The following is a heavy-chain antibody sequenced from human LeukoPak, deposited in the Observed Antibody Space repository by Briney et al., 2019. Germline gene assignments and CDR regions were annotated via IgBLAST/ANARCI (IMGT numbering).Heavy chain of an antibody. Sequence: PSETLSLTCAVYGGSFSGYYWSWIRQPPGKGLEWIGEINHSGSTNYNPSLKSRVTISVDTSKNQFSLKLSSVTAADTAVYYCASRSSMTPPGYWGQGTLVTVSS. D-gene: IGHD1-14*01. J-gene: IGHJ4*02. CDR1: GGSFSGYY. CDR3: ASRSSMTPPGY. CDR2: INHSGST. V-gene: IGHV4-34*01.